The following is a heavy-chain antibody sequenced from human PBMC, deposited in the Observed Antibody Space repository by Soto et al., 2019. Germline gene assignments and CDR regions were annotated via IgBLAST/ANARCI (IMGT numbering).Heavy chain of an antibody. J-gene: IGHJ6*03. Sequence: QDQLVQSGVEVKKPGASVKVSCKASGYSFTNYGITWVLQAPGQGFEWMGWISAYNGNTNYAQKFQGRVTMTTDVSTDKASLGLGGLSLDETAVYYWPGDRGVAPPVAGNTHYYYYMDVWGKGTTVTVSS. CDR2: ISAYNGNT. V-gene: IGHV1-18*01. CDR3: PGDRGVAPPVAGNTHYYYYMDV. D-gene: IGHD6-19*01. CDR1: GYSFTNYG.